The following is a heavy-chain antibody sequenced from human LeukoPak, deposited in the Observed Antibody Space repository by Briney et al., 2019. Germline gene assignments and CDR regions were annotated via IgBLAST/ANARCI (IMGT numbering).Heavy chain of an antibody. CDR2: ISSSSSYI. Sequence: PGGSLRLSCAASGFTFSSYSMSWVRQAPGKGLEWVSSISSSSSYIYYADSVKGRFTISRDNAKNSLYLQMNSLRAEDTAVYYCARGGYYYDSSGYLGDAFDIWGQGTMVTVSS. D-gene: IGHD3-22*01. CDR3: ARGGYYYDSSGYLGDAFDI. CDR1: GFTFSSYS. V-gene: IGHV3-21*01. J-gene: IGHJ3*02.